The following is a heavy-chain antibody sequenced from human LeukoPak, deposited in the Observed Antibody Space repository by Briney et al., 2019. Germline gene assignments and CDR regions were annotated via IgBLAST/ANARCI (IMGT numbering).Heavy chain of an antibody. V-gene: IGHV3-21*01. D-gene: IGHD6-19*01. J-gene: IGHJ3*02. CDR1: GFTFSSYA. CDR2: ISSSSSYI. CDR3: AREAVAVSDAFDI. Sequence: PGGSLRLSCAASGFTFSSYAMSWVRQAPGKGLEWVSSISSSSSYIYYADSVKGRFTISRDNAKNSLYLQMNSLRVEDTAVYYCAREAVAVSDAFDIWGQGTMVTVSS.